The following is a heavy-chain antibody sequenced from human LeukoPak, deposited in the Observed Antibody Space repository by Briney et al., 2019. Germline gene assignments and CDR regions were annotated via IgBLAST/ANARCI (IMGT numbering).Heavy chain of an antibody. CDR3: ARGYCSGGSCYSYYYYNYMDV. CDR2: IYSSGST. CDR1: GGSISSSGYY. D-gene: IGHD2-15*01. Sequence: SETLSLTCTVSGGSISSSGYYWGWIRQPPGKGLEWIGSIYSSGSTYYNPSLKSRVTISVDTSKIQFSLKLSSVTAADTAVYYCARGYCSGGSCYSYYYYNYMDVWGKGTTVTVSS. J-gene: IGHJ6*03. V-gene: IGHV4-39*07.